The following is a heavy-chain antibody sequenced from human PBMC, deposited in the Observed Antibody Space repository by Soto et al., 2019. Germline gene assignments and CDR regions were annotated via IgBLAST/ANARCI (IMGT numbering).Heavy chain of an antibody. Sequence: ASVKVSCKASGYTFTSYGISWVRQAPGQGLERMGWISAYNGNTNYAQKLQGRVTMTTDTSTSTAYMELRSLRSDDTAVYYCARFVDIAVAGTPLRFNYYYCGMDVWGQGTTVTVSS. CDR2: ISAYNGNT. J-gene: IGHJ6*02. V-gene: IGHV1-18*01. CDR3: ARFVDIAVAGTPLRFNYYYCGMDV. D-gene: IGHD6-19*01. CDR1: GYTFTSYG.